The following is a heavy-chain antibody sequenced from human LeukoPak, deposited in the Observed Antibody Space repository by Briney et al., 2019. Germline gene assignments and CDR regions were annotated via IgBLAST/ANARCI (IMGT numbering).Heavy chain of an antibody. J-gene: IGHJ3*02. CDR2: IYDSGST. Sequence: SETLSLTCTVYGVSIRSIYYYWGWIRQPPGKGLEWIGSIYDSGSTYYNPSIRSRVTISVDTSKNQFSLKLSSVTAADTAVYYGARDTHDAFDIWGQGTMVTVSS. CDR3: ARDTHDAFDI. V-gene: IGHV4-39*07. CDR1: GVSIRSIYYY.